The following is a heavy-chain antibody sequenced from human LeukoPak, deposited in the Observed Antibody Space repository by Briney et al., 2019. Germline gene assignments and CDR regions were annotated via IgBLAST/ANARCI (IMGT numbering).Heavy chain of an antibody. D-gene: IGHD3-16*01. J-gene: IGHJ6*02. CDR1: GGTFGSYA. CDR3: ARDRRAAYYYYGMDV. V-gene: IGHV1-69*13. Sequence: SVKVSCKASGGTFGSYAISWVRQAPGQGLEWMGGIIPIFGTANYAQKFQGRVTITADESTSTAYMELSSLRSEDTAVYYCARDRRAAYYYYGMDVWGQGTTVTVSS. CDR2: IIPIFGTA.